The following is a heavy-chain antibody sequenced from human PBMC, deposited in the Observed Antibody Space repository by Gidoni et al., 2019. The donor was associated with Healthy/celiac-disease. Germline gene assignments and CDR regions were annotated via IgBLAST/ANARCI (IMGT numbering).Heavy chain of an antibody. Sequence: QVQLVESGGGVVQPGRSLTLSCAASGFTFSSYGMPWVRQAPGKGLGWVAVISYDGSNKYYADSVKGRFTISRDNSKNTLYLQMNSLRAEDTAVYYCAKEPLAMATEFYYFDYWGQGTLVTVSS. CDR1: GFTFSSYG. J-gene: IGHJ4*02. D-gene: IGHD5-18*01. CDR3: AKEPLAMATEFYYFDY. CDR2: ISYDGSNK. V-gene: IGHV3-30*18.